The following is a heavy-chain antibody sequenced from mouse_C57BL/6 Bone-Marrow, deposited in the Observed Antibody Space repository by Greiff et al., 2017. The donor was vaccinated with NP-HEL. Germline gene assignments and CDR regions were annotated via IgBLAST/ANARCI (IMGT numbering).Heavy chain of an antibody. V-gene: IGHV1-63*01. CDR3: ARGGIYYDYDVAWYFDV. CDR2: IYPGGGYT. J-gene: IGHJ1*03. CDR1: GYTFTNYW. D-gene: IGHD2-4*01. Sequence: QVQLQQSGAELVRPGTSVKMSCKASGYTFTNYWIGWAKQRPGHGLEWIGDIYPGGGYTKYNEKFKGKATLTADKSSSTAYMQFSSLTSEDSAIYYCARGGIYYDYDVAWYFDVWGTGTTVTVSS.